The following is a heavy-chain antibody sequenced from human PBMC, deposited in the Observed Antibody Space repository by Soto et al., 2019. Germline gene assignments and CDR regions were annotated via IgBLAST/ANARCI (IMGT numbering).Heavy chain of an antibody. J-gene: IGHJ5*02. CDR2: IYYSGST. CDR1: GGSFSSGGYY. Sequence: QVQLQESGPGLVKPSQTLSLTCTVSGGSFSSGGYYWNWIRQHPGKGLEWIGYIYYSGSTSYNPSLQSRIPLSGDPTQSQFSLKLNWGTAADTAVYYCAGVLCSSTSCYVWEDWVDPWGQGTLVTVSS. CDR3: AGVLCSSTSCYVWEDWVDP. D-gene: IGHD2-2*01. V-gene: IGHV4-31*03.